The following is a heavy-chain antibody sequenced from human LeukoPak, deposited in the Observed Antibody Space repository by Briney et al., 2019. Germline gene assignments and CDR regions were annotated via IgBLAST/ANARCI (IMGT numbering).Heavy chain of an antibody. V-gene: IGHV3-9*01. CDR2: ITWNSGSR. CDR3: AKEVGRDDFWDYFDC. CDR1: GFTFDDYA. Sequence: PGRSLRLSCAASGFTFDDYAMHWVRQVPGKGLEWVSGITWNSGSRGYADSVKGRFTISRDNAKNSLYLQMNSLSPEDTALYYCAKEVGRDDFWDYFDCWGQGTLVTVSS. D-gene: IGHD5-24*01. J-gene: IGHJ4*02.